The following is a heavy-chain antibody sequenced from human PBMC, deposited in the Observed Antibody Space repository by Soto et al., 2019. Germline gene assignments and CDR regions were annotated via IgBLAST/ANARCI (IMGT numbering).Heavy chain of an antibody. D-gene: IGHD3-10*01. Sequence: SETLSLTCTVSGVSIISSSYYWGWIRQPPGKGLEWIGSIYYSGSTYYNPSLKSRVTISVDTSKNQFSLKLSSVTAADTAVYYCARRRSYGSGSFKNYNWFDPWGQGTLVTVSS. J-gene: IGHJ5*02. CDR3: ARRRSYGSGSFKNYNWFDP. CDR1: GVSIISSSYY. CDR2: IYYSGST. V-gene: IGHV4-39*01.